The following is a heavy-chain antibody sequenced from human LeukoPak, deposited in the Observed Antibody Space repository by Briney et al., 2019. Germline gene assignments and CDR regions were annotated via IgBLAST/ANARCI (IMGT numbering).Heavy chain of an antibody. CDR3: AKDQKAIAATGYDY. D-gene: IGHD6-13*01. J-gene: IGHJ4*02. V-gene: IGHV3-23*01. CDR2: ISGSGGST. Sequence: HPGGSLRLSCAASGFPFANYAMSWVRQGPGKGLEWVSTISGSGGSTYYADSVKGRFTISRDNSKNTLFLQMNSLRADDTAVYFWAKDQKAIAATGYDYWGQGTLVTVSS. CDR1: GFPFANYA.